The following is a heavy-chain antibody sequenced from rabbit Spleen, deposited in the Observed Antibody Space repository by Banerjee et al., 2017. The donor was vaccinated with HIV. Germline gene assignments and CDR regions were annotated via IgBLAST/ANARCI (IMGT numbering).Heavy chain of an antibody. CDR2: INTYTGKP. Sequence: QDQLEESGGDLVKPEGSLTLTCTASGFSFSNKYVMCWVRQAPGKGLQWIACINTYTGKPVYATWAKGRFTISRTSSTTVTLQMTSLTAADTATYFCARDLASVVGWNFNLWGPGTLVTVS. CDR1: GFSFSNKYV. V-gene: IGHV1S45*01. D-gene: IGHD3-1*01. J-gene: IGHJ4*01. CDR3: ARDLASVVGWNFNL.